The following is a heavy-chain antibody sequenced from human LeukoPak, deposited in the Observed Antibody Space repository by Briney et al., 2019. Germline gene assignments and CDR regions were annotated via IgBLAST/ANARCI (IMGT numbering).Heavy chain of an antibody. CDR3: AKDVAPSASLFYFDN. CDR1: GFTFSSYA. J-gene: IGHJ4*02. Sequence: GGSLRLSCAASGFTFSSYAMSWVRQAPGKGLEWVSAISGSGGSTYYADSVKGRFTISKDNSKNALYLQMNSLRAEDTAVYYCAKDVAPSASLFYFDNWGQGTLVTVSS. D-gene: IGHD2-2*01. CDR2: ISGSGGST. V-gene: IGHV3-23*01.